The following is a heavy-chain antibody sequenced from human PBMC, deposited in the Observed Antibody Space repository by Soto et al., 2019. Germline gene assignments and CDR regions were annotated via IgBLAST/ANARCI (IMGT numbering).Heavy chain of an antibody. CDR2: INPNSGGT. V-gene: IGHV1-2*04. CDR3: ARDGTYSGYDYYYYYGMDV. CDR1: GYTFTGYY. D-gene: IGHD5-12*01. J-gene: IGHJ6*02. Sequence: ASVKVSFKASGYTFTGYYMHWVRQAPGQGLEWMGWINPNSGGTNYAQKFQGWVTMTRDTSISTAYMELSRLRSDDTAVYYCARDGTYSGYDYYYYYGMDVWGQGTTVTVSS.